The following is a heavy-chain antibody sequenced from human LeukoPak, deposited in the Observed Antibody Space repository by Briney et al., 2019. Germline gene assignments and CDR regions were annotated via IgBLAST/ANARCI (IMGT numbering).Heavy chain of an antibody. V-gene: IGHV1-24*01. CDR1: GYTLTGLS. CDR2: FDPEDGEK. J-gene: IGHJ4*02. Sequence: ASVKVSCKISGYTLTGLSMHWVRQAPGKGLEWMGRFDPEDGEKIYAQRFQGRVTMTEDTSTDTAYMKLSSLRSEDTAVYYCATGPIDMIVDYLHYWGQGTLVTVSS. CDR3: ATGPIDMIVDYLHY. D-gene: IGHD3-16*01.